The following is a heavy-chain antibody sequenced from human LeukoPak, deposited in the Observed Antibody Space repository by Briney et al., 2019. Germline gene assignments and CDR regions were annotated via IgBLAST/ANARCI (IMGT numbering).Heavy chain of an antibody. CDR3: AREDRSGYSSGWYYYYYMDV. D-gene: IGHD6-19*01. Sequence: ASVKVSCKASGYTFTSYGISWVRQAPGQGLEWMGWINAYNGNTNYAQKLQGRVTMATDTSTSTAYMELRSLRSDDTAVYYCAREDRSGYSSGWYYYYYMDVWGKGTTVTVSS. J-gene: IGHJ6*03. V-gene: IGHV1-18*01. CDR2: INAYNGNT. CDR1: GYTFTSYG.